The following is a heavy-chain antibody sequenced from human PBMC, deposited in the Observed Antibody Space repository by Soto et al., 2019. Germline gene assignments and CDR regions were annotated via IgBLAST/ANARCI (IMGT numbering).Heavy chain of an antibody. CDR1: GYTFTDYY. D-gene: IGHD6-19*01. CDR3: SNNGITVTGTDTYHFNTDV. J-gene: IGHJ6*02. V-gene: IGHV1-2*06. CDR2: INPNSGDT. Sequence: QVQLVQSGAEVKKPGASVKVSCRASGYTFTDYYMHWVRQAPGQGPEWMGRINPNSGDTNYAQKFQGRVTMTRETSISTAYMELTRLSADDTAVYYCSNNGITVTGTDTYHFNTDVWCQGTTVTVSS.